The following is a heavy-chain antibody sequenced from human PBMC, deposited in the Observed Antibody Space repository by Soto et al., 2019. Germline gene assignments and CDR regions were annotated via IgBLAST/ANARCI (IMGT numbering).Heavy chain of an antibody. CDR2: IYYSGST. D-gene: IGHD3-16*01. V-gene: IGHV4-59*08. Sequence: SETLSLTCTVSGGSISSYYWSWIRQPPGKGLEWIGYIYYSGSTNYNPSLKSRVTISVDTSKNQFSLKLSSVTAADTAVYYCARQGGGLHLGELPVPFDYWGQGTLVTVSS. CDR1: GGSISSYY. CDR3: ARQGGGLHLGELPVPFDY. J-gene: IGHJ4*02.